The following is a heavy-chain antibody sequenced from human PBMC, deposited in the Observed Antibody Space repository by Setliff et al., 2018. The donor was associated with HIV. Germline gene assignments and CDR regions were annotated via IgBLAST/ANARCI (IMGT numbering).Heavy chain of an antibody. D-gene: IGHD3-22*01. J-gene: IGHJ1*01. Sequence: ASVKVSCKVSGYTLAELSIHWVRQAPGKGLEWMGGFDPEDVETVYAQKFQGRVTMTEDTSTDTAYMELSSLRSEDTAVYYCATVRRYYYDSSGQEHFQHWGQGTLFTVSS. V-gene: IGHV1-24*01. CDR2: FDPEDVET. CDR3: ATVRRYYYDSSGQEHFQH. CDR1: GYTLAELS.